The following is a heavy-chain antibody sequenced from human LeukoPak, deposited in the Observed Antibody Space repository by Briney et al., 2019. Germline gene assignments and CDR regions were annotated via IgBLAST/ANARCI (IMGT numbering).Heavy chain of an antibody. V-gene: IGHV3-30*02. D-gene: IGHD6-19*01. Sequence: GGSLRLSCAASGFTFSSYGMHWVRQAPGKGLEWVAFIRYDGSNKYYADSVKGRFTISRDNSKNTLYLQMNSLRAEDTAVYYCAKDPQKYSSGWYVFDYWGQGTLVTVSS. CDR2: IRYDGSNK. J-gene: IGHJ4*02. CDR1: GFTFSSYG. CDR3: AKDPQKYSSGWYVFDY.